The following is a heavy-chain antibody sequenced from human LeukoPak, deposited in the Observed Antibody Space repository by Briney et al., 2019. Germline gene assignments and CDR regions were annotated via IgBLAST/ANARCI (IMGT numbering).Heavy chain of an antibody. CDR2: IYYSGST. J-gene: IGHJ4*02. CDR1: GGSISSYY. Sequence: SETLSLTCTVSGGSISSYYWSWIRQPPGKGLEWIGYIYYSGSTNYNPSLKSRVTISVDTSKNQFSLKLSSVTAADTAVYYCASWSDYGGDYYFDYWGQGTLVTVSS. CDR3: ASWSDYGGDYYFDY. D-gene: IGHD4-23*01. V-gene: IGHV4-59*01.